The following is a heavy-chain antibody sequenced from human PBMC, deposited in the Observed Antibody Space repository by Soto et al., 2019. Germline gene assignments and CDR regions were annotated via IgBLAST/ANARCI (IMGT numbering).Heavy chain of an antibody. V-gene: IGHV4-39*01. J-gene: IGHJ5*02. CDR1: GGSISSSSYY. D-gene: IGHD3-22*01. Sequence: QLQLQESGPGLVKPSETLSLTCTVSGGSISSSSYYWGWIRQPPGKGLEWIGSIYYSGSTYYNPSLKSRVTISVDTSKNQFSLKLSSVTAADTAVYYCARTYYDSSGYYGWFDPWGQGTLVTVSS. CDR3: ARTYYDSSGYYGWFDP. CDR2: IYYSGST.